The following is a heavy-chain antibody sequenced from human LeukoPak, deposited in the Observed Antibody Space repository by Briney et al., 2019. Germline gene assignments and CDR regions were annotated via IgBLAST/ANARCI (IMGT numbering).Heavy chain of an antibody. CDR1: GGSISSGGYS. CDR3: ARDAGIYGDYYYMDV. J-gene: IGHJ6*03. V-gene: IGHV4-30-4*07. CDR2: IYYSGST. D-gene: IGHD4-17*01. Sequence: SETLSLTCAVSGGSISSGGYSWSWIRQPPGKGLEWIGYIYYSGSTYYNPSLKSRVTISVDTSKNQFSLKLSSVTAADTAVYYCARDAGIYGDYYYMDVWGKGTTVTVSS.